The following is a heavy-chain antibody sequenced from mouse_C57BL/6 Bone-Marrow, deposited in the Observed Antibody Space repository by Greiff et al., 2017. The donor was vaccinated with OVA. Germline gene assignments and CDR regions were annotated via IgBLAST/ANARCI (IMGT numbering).Heavy chain of an antibody. CDR2: ISGGGGNT. CDR3: ARRGQLRLLYAMDY. D-gene: IGHD3-2*02. Sequence: EVKLEESGGGLVKPGGSLKLSCAASGFTFSSYTMSWVRQTPEKRLEWVATISGGGGNTYYPDSVKGRFTISRDNAKNTLYLQMSSLRSEDTALYYCARRGQLRLLYAMDYWGQGTSVTVSS. V-gene: IGHV5-9*01. CDR1: GFTFSSYT. J-gene: IGHJ4*01.